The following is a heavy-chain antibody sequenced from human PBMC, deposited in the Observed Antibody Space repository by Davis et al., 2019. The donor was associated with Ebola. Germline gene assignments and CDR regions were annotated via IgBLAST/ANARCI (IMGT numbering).Heavy chain of an antibody. J-gene: IGHJ4*02. CDR3: ARGLLGWLDNFDY. CDR1: GGTFSSYA. D-gene: IGHD3-3*01. Sequence: SVKVSCKASGGTFSSYAISWVRQTPGQGLEWMGGIIPIFGTANYAQKFQGRVTITADESTSTAYMELSSLRSEDTAVYYCARGLLGWLDNFDYWGQGTLVTVSS. CDR2: IIPIFGTA. V-gene: IGHV1-69*13.